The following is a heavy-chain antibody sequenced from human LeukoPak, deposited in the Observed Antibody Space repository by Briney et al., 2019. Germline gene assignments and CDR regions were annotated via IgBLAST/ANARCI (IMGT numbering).Heavy chain of an antibody. Sequence: ASVKVSCKASGYTFTSYYMHWVRQAPGQGLEWMGIINPSGGSTSYAQKFQGRVTMTRDMSTSTVYMELSSLRSEDTAVYYCAKYFLLRRYFDWFDYWGQGTLVTVSS. D-gene: IGHD3-9*01. CDR2: INPSGGST. CDR3: AKYFLLRRYFDWFDY. V-gene: IGHV1-46*01. CDR1: GYTFTSYY. J-gene: IGHJ4*02.